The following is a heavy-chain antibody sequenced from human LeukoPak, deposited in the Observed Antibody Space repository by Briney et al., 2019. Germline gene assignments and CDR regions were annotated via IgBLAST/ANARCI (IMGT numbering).Heavy chain of an antibody. CDR2: IRYDGSNK. V-gene: IGHV3-30*02. J-gene: IGHJ4*02. CDR1: GFTFSGSG. CDR3: ARDYYFWSGYYSPTRGYFGY. D-gene: IGHD3-3*01. Sequence: GGSLRLSCAAPGFTFSGSGMHWVRQAPGKGLEWVTFIRYDGSNKYYADSVKGRFTISRDNSKNTLYLQMDSLRAEDTAVYYCARDYYFWSGYYSPTRGYFGYWGQGTLVTVSS.